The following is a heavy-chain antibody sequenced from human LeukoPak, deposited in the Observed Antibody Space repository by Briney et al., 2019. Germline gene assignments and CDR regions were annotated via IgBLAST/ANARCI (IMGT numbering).Heavy chain of an antibody. CDR2: MSYDGTNK. CDR3: ARGRGANNFDY. Sequence: GRSLRLSCAASGFTVTDYRIHWVRQAPGKGLEWVAIMSYDGTNKNYADSVKGRFTISRDNSRNTRYPQMDSLKTEHTALYYCARGRGANNFDYWGQGTLVTVPS. CDR1: GFTVTDYR. D-gene: IGHD2/OR15-2a*01. V-gene: IGHV3-30*03. J-gene: IGHJ4*02.